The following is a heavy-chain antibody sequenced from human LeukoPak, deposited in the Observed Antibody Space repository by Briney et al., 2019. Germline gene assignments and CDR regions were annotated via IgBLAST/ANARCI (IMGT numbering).Heavy chain of an antibody. CDR3: ARHPKYYDFWSGYYPYYFDY. Sequence: ASVKVSCKASGYTFTGYYMHWVRQAPGQGLEWMGWINPNSGGTNYAQKFQGRVTMTRDTSISTAYMELSRLRSDDTAVYYCARHPKYYDFWSGYYPYYFDYWGQGTLVTVSS. CDR1: GYTFTGYY. V-gene: IGHV1-2*02. CDR2: INPNSGGT. D-gene: IGHD3-3*01. J-gene: IGHJ4*02.